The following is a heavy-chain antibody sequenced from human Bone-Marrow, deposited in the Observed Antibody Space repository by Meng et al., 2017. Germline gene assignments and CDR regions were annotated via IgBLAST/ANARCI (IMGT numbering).Heavy chain of an antibody. CDR1: GGSFSDYY. CDR2: INQSGST. Sequence: GSLRLSCAVYGGSFSDYYLTWIRQPPGKGLEWFGEINQSGSTNYNPSLKSRVIISVDTSKSQFSLRLNSVTAADTAVYYCARGPLGGIAVAGMDYWGQGTLVTVSS. D-gene: IGHD6-19*01. CDR3: ARGPLGGIAVAGMDY. J-gene: IGHJ4*02. V-gene: IGHV4-34*01.